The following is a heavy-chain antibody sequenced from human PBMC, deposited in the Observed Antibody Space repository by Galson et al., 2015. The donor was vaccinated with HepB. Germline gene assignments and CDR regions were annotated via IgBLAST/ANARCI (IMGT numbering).Heavy chain of an antibody. V-gene: IGHV3-66*01. CDR2: IYSGGST. D-gene: IGHD3-3*01. Sequence: SLRLSCAASGFTVRSNYMSWVRQAPGKGLEWVSVIYSGGSTYYADSVKGRFTISRDNPKNTLYLQMNSLRAEDTAVYYCARSRKYDPDAFDIWGQGTMVTVSS. CDR1: GFTVRSNY. J-gene: IGHJ3*02. CDR3: ARSRKYDPDAFDI.